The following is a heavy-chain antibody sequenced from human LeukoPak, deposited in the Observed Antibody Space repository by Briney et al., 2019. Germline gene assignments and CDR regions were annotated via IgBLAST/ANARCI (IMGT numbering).Heavy chain of an antibody. Sequence: GESLKISCKGSGYSFTSYWIGWVRQMPGKGLEWMGIIYPGDSDTRYSPSFQGQVTISADKSISTAYLQWSSLKASDTAMYYCARIPGTIVVVEQNDAFDIWGQGTMVTVSS. CDR3: ARIPGTIVVVEQNDAFDI. J-gene: IGHJ3*02. CDR2: IYPGDSDT. CDR1: GYSFTSYW. D-gene: IGHD2-15*01. V-gene: IGHV5-51*01.